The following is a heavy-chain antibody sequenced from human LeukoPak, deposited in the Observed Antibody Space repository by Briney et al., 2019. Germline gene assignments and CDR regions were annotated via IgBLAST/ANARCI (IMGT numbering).Heavy chain of an antibody. D-gene: IGHD3-3*01. CDR1: GSTFSTYS. J-gene: IGHJ6*03. CDR3: ARGARFLEWLFYYYYMDV. CDR2: ISSGSSTI. Sequence: GGSLTLSCAASGSTFSTYSMNWVRQAPGKGLEWVSYISSGSSTIYYADSVKGRFTISRDNAKNSLYLQMNSLRAEDTAVYYCARGARFLEWLFYYYYMDVRGKRTTVTVSS. V-gene: IGHV3-48*04.